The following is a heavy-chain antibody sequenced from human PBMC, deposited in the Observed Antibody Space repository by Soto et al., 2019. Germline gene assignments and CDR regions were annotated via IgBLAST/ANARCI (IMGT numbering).Heavy chain of an antibody. Sequence: QVQLVESGGGVVQPGRSLRLSCAASGFTFSSYAMHWVRQAPGKGLGWVAVISYDGSNKYYADSVKGRFTISRDNSKNTLYLQMNSLRAEDTAVYYCARGRIAAAGWGFDPWGQGTLVTVSS. CDR2: ISYDGSNK. CDR1: GFTFSSYA. V-gene: IGHV3-30-3*01. J-gene: IGHJ5*02. CDR3: ARGRIAAAGWGFDP. D-gene: IGHD6-13*01.